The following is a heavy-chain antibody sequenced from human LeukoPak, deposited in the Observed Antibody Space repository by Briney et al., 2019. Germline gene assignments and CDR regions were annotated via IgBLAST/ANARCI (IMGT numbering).Heavy chain of an antibody. J-gene: IGHJ5*02. D-gene: IGHD2-2*01. CDR3: ARYHLLNRGVNWFDP. V-gene: IGHV4-61*02. CDR2: IKTSGST. Sequence: SETLSLTCTVSGVSITSGNFYWSWIRQPAGKGLEWIGRIKTSGSTNYNPSLNSRVTISVDTSKNQFSLKLSSVTAADTAVYYCARYHLLNRGVNWFDPWGQGTLVTVSS. CDR1: GVSITSGNFY.